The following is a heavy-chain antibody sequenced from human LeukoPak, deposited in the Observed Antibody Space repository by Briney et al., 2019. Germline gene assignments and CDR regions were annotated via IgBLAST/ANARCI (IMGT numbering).Heavy chain of an antibody. CDR1: SGSFSGYY. CDR3: ARGFATMVRGVVLDL. Sequence: SETLSLTCAVYSGSFSGYYWSWIRQPPGKGLEWIGEIYHSGSTNYNPSLKSRVTISVDTSKNQFSLKLNSVTAADTAVYYCARGFATMVRGVVLDLWGQGTLVTVSS. D-gene: IGHD3-10*01. J-gene: IGHJ4*02. V-gene: IGHV4-34*01. CDR2: IYHSGST.